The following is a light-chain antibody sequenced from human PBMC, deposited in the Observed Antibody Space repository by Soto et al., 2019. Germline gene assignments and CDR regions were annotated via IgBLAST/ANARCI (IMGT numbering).Light chain of an antibody. Sequence: EIVMTQSPATLSVSPGEGATLSCRASQSVSSKLAWYQQKPGQAPRLLIYGASTRATGIPARFSGSGSGTEFTLTISGLEPEDFAVYFCHQYGMSPQTFGQGTKVDIK. CDR3: HQYGMSPQT. CDR1: QSVSSK. CDR2: GAS. J-gene: IGKJ1*01. V-gene: IGKV3-15*01.